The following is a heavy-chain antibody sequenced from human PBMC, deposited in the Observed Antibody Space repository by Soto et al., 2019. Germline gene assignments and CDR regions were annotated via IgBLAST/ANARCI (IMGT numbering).Heavy chain of an antibody. J-gene: IGHJ6*02. D-gene: IGHD1-1*01. CDR2: ISAYNGNT. Sequence: VASGKVSCKASGYTFTSYGISWVRQAPGRGLEWMGWISAYNGNTNYAQKLQGRVTMTTDTSTSTAYMELRSLRSDDTAVYYCAREQRSFNRVEDGPDYYYYCGMDVWGQGTTVTVSS. V-gene: IGHV1-18*01. CDR3: AREQRSFNRVEDGPDYYYYCGMDV. CDR1: GYTFTSYG.